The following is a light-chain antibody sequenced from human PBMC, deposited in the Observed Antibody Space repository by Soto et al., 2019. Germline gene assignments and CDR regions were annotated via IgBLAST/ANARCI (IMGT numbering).Light chain of an antibody. CDR2: LAS. CDR3: HQRKSWPRT. Sequence: EIVLTQSPARLSGFQGDRVSLSGMASQAVNTRLAWYQHKPGQAPRLLIYLASNRAAGVPARFSGSGSGTDFTLTISDVEPEDFAVYYCHQRKSWPRTFGQGTRLDIK. V-gene: IGKV3-11*01. CDR1: QAVNTR. J-gene: IGKJ5*01.